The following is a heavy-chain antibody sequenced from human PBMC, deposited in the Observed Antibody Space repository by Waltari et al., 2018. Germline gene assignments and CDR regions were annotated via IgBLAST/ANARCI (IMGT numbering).Heavy chain of an antibody. V-gene: IGHV4-38-2*02. Sequence: QVQLQESGPRLVKPSETLSLSCTVSGYSISSGWYWVWMRHLPGKGLEWIGSLYGTATTAYSPVLSSRVTISSDTATNNFYLNLTSWTAADTATHYCTRRMMTANAGGGASDVWGQGTLVTVSS. J-gene: IGHJ3*01. CDR3: TRRMMTANAGGGASDV. CDR2: LYGTATT. D-gene: IGHD2-2*01. CDR1: GYSISSGWY.